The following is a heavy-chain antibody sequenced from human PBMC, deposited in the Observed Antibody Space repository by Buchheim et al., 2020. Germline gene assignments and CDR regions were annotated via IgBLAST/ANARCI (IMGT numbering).Heavy chain of an antibody. CDR3: ARGGGYNFDY. D-gene: IGHD5-24*01. CDR2: INSDGTGT. J-gene: IGHJ4*02. CDR1: GFTFSSYW. V-gene: IGHV3-74*02. Sequence: VQLVESGGGVVQPGRSLRLSCAASGFTFSSYWMYWVRQAPGKGLVWISRINSDGTGTIYADSVKGRFTISRDNANNTLYLQMSSLRADDTAVYFCARGGGYNFDYWGQGTL.